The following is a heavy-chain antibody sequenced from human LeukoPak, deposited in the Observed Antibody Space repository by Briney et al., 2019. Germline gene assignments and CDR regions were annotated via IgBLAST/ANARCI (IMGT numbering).Heavy chain of an antibody. V-gene: IGHV1-18*01. CDR3: ARDLTGTAQLCYFDY. Sequence: GASVKVSCKASGYTFTSYGISWVRQAPGQGLEWVGWISAYNGNTNYAQKLQGRVTMTTDTSTSTAYMELRSLRSDDTAVYYCARDLTGTAQLCYFDYWGQGTLVTVSS. D-gene: IGHD1-1*01. CDR1: GYTFTSYG. CDR2: ISAYNGNT. J-gene: IGHJ4*02.